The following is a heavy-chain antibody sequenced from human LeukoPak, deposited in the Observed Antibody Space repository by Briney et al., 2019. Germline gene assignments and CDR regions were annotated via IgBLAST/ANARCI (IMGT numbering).Heavy chain of an antibody. CDR2: IYYSGST. CDR3: ARLARTQKNWFDP. V-gene: IGHV4-59*05. D-gene: IGHD3-9*01. Sequence: SETLSLTCTVSGGSISSYYWSWIRQPPGKGLEWIGSIYYSGSTYYNPSLKSRVTISVDTSKNQFSLKLSSVTAADTAVYYCARLARTQKNWFDPWGQGTLVTVSS. J-gene: IGHJ5*02. CDR1: GGSISSYY.